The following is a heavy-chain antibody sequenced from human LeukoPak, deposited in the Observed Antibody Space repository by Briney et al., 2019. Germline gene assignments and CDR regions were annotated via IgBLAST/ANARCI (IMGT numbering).Heavy chain of an antibody. J-gene: IGHJ4*02. CDR3: ARPKMAPGYCSGGSCYPIGY. Sequence: ASVKVSCKASGYTFTGYYMHWVRQAPGQGLEWMGWINPNSGGTNYAQKFQGRVTMTRDMSISTAYMALSRLRSDDTAVYYCARPKMAPGYCSGGSCYPIGYWGQGTLVTVSS. CDR1: GYTFTGYY. D-gene: IGHD2-15*01. CDR2: INPNSGGT. V-gene: IGHV1-2*02.